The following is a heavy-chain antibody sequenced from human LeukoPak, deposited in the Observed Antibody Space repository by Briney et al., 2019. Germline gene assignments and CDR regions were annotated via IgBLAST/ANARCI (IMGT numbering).Heavy chain of an antibody. J-gene: IGHJ4*02. Sequence: SETLSLTCTVSGYSISSGYYWGWIRQPPGKGLEWIGSIYHSGSTYYNPSLKSRVTISVDTSKNQFSLKLSSVTAADTAVYYCARDNWNYSKFDYWGQGTLVTVSS. CDR2: IYHSGST. D-gene: IGHD1-7*01. CDR3: ARDNWNYSKFDY. CDR1: GYSISSGYY. V-gene: IGHV4-38-2*02.